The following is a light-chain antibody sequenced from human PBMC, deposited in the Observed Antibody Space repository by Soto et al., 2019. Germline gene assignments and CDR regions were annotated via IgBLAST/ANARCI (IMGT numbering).Light chain of an antibody. J-gene: IGLJ2*01. CDR2: DVS. V-gene: IGLV2-14*01. CDR3: SSYTSSSTYVV. CDR1: SSDVGGYNY. Sequence: QSVLTQPASVSGSPGQSITISCTGTSSDVGGYNYVSWYQQHPGNTPNLLFYDVSNRPSXXSXRXSGSKSGNPASLTISGLQAEDEADYYCSSYTSSSTYVVFGGGTKLTVL.